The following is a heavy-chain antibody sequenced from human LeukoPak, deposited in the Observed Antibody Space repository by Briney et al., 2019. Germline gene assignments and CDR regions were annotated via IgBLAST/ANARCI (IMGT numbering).Heavy chain of an antibody. V-gene: IGHV1-46*01. CDR1: GYTFTSYY. CDR2: INPSGGST. J-gene: IGHJ6*03. Sequence: ASVKVSCKASGYTFTSYYMHWVRQAPGQGLEWMGIINPSGGSTSYAQKFQGRVTMTRDTSTSTVYMELSSLRSEDTAVYYCARNYGQEVPYYYYYMDVWGKGTTVTVSS. D-gene: IGHD3-10*01. CDR3: ARNYGQEVPYYYYYMDV.